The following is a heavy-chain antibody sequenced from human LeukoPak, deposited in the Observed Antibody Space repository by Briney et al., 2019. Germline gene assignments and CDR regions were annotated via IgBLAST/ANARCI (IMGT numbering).Heavy chain of an antibody. CDR1: GYSISSGYY. CDR2: IYYSGST. J-gene: IGHJ3*02. CDR3: ARDFYDSSGYNDAFDI. D-gene: IGHD3-22*01. V-gene: IGHV4-61*01. Sequence: SETLSLTCTVSGYSISSGYYWGWIRQPPGKGLEWIGYIYYSGSTNYNPSLKSRVTISVDTSKNQFSLKLSSVTAADTAVYYCARDFYDSSGYNDAFDIWGQGTMVTVSS.